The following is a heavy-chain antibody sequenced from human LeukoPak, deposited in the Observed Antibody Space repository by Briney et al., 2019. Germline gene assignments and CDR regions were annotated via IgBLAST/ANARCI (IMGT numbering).Heavy chain of an antibody. CDR3: ARDPYDILTGDDAFDI. CDR1: GFTFSSYA. Sequence: GGSLRLSCAASGFTFSSYAMHWVRQAPGKGLEGVAFISYDGSNKYYADSVKGRFTISRDNSKNTLYLQMNSLRAEDTAVYYCARDPYDILTGDDAFDIWGQGTMVTVSS. J-gene: IGHJ3*02. V-gene: IGHV3-30*04. D-gene: IGHD3-9*01. CDR2: ISYDGSNK.